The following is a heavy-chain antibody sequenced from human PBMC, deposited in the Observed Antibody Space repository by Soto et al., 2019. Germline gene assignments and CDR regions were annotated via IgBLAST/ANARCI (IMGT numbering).Heavy chain of an antibody. Sequence: PGGTLRLSCAASGFSFSSYGMRWARQAPGKGLECVASVSGGGGTTYYAVSVKGRFTIFRDNSKNTLYLQMNSLRAEDTAVYFCAKDFTPVTAIFDSPGQGTLVTVSS. D-gene: IGHD4-17*01. CDR2: VSGGGGTT. J-gene: IGHJ4*02. CDR3: AKDFTPVTAIFDS. CDR1: GFSFSSYG. V-gene: IGHV3-23*01.